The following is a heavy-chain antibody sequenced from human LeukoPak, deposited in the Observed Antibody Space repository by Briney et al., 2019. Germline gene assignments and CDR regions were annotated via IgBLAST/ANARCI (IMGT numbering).Heavy chain of an antibody. CDR1: GYTFTGYY. V-gene: IGHV1-2*06. J-gene: IGHJ3*02. Sequence: ASVKVSCKASGYTFTGYYMHWVRQAPGQGLEWMGRINPNSGGTNYAQKFQGRVTMTRDTSISAAYMELSRLRSDDTAVYYCARQRGYYYSDAFDIWGQGTMVTVSS. D-gene: IGHD3-22*01. CDR2: INPNSGGT. CDR3: ARQRGYYYSDAFDI.